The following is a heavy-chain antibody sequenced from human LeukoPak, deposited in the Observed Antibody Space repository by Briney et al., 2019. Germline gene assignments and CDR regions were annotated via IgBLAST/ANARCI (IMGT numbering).Heavy chain of an antibody. V-gene: IGHV3-66*04. Sequence: GGSLRLSCAASEFSVGSNYMTWVRQAPGKGLEWVSLIYSGGSTYYADSVKGRFTISRDNSKNTLYLQMNSLRAEDTAVYYCARLRGLYSDTNRYQTALDCWGQGTLVTVSS. CDR1: EFSVGSNY. D-gene: IGHD1-26*01. J-gene: IGHJ4*02. CDR2: IYSGGST. CDR3: ARLRGLYSDTNRYQTALDC.